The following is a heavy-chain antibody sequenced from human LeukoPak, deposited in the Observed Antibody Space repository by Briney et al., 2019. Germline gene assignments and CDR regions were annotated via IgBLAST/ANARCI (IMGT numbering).Heavy chain of an antibody. J-gene: IGHJ4*02. CDR1: GYTFTGYY. V-gene: IGHV1-2*02. CDR3: ARGYWVGYCSSTSCAYFDY. D-gene: IGHD2-2*01. CDR2: INPNSGAT. Sequence: ASVKVSCKASGYTFTGYYIHWVRQAPGQGLEWMGWINPNSGATNYAQKFQGRVTMTRDTSISTAYMELSSLRSDDTAVYYCARGYWVGYCSSTSCAYFDYWGQGTLVSASS.